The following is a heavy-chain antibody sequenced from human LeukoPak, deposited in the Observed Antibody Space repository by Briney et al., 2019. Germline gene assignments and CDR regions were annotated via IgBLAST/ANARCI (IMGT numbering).Heavy chain of an antibody. J-gene: IGHJ1*01. CDR1: GFTFSDYS. V-gene: IGHV3-48*04. CDR3: ARDHAEYFQH. Sequence: GGSLRLSCAASGFTFSDYSMNWVRQAPGKGLEWVSYISSGSSTIYYADSVKGRFTISRDNAKKSLYLQMNSLRAEDTAVYYCARDHAEYFQHWGQGTLVTVSS. CDR2: ISSGSSTI.